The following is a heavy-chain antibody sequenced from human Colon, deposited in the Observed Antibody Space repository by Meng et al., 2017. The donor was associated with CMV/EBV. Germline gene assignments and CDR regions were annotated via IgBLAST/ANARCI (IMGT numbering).Heavy chain of an antibody. J-gene: IGHJ4*02. Sequence: QVQLLQWGQGLLKPSETLSLTCAVYGGSFSGYYWSWIRQPPGKGLEWIGEINHSGSTNYNPSLKSRVTISVDTSKNQFSLKLSSVTAADTAVYYCARGLYGSGRHQIDYWGQGTLVTSPQ. V-gene: IGHV4-34*01. CDR3: ARGLYGSGRHQIDY. D-gene: IGHD3-10*01. CDR1: GGSFSGYY. CDR2: INHSGST.